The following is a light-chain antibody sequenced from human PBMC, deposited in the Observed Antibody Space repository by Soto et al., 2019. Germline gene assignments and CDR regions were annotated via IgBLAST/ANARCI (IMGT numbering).Light chain of an antibody. V-gene: IGKV1-5*03. CDR1: QSISPW. CDR2: KAS. CDR3: QQYATYWT. Sequence: DIQTTQTHSTLSASVGDRVTITCRASQSISPWLAWYQQIPGEAPKLLIYKASSLESWVPSRFSGSGSGTEFTLTISSLQPDDVATYYCQQYATYWTFGQGTKVDIK. J-gene: IGKJ1*01.